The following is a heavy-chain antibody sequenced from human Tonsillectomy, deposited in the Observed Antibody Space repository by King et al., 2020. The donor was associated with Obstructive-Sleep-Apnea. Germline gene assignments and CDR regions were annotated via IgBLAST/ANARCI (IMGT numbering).Heavy chain of an antibody. CDR3: SRDRLGYCSGSSCYSGFDY. Sequence: PLQESGPGLVKPSQTLPLTCTVSGGFISSGGYSWSWIRQHPGKGLEWIGYTYDSGSTYYNPSLESRVTISVDTSKNQFSLKLSSVTAADTAVYYCSRDRLGYCSGSSCYSGFDYWGQGTLVTVSS. CDR1: GGFISSGGYS. CDR2: TYDSGST. D-gene: IGHD2-15*01. V-gene: IGHV4-31*03. J-gene: IGHJ4*02.